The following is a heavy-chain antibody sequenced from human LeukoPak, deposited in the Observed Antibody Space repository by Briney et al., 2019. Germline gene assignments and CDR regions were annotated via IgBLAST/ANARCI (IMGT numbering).Heavy chain of an antibody. V-gene: IGHV3-7*01. CDR1: GFTFSDYW. CDR2: IKQDGSQR. J-gene: IGHJ4*02. D-gene: IGHD6-6*01. CDR3: ARRGGSSSRRSPIDY. Sequence: PGGSLRLSCTASGFTFSDYWMTWVRQAPGKGREWVANIKQDGSQRYYVDSVRGRFTISRDKAKNSLFLQINGLRAEDTALYYCARRGGSSSRRSPIDYWGQGTLVTVSS.